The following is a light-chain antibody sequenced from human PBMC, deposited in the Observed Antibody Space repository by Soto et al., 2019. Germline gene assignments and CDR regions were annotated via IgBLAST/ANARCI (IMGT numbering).Light chain of an antibody. CDR2: AAS. CDR1: QSISSSY. Sequence: EIVLTQSPGTLSLSPGERATLSCRASQSISSSYLAWYQHKPGQAPRLLIYAASSRATGIPDRFIGSGSGTDFTLTISRLEPGDSAVYYCHHYDSSPPYTFGQGTKLEIK. CDR3: HHYDSSPPYT. V-gene: IGKV3-20*01. J-gene: IGKJ2*01.